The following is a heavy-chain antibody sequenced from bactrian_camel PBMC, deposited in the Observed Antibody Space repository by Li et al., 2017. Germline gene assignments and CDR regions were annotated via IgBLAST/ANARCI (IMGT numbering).Heavy chain of an antibody. CDR2: IDKAGST. CDR1: GYPFGTFG. D-gene: IGHD6*01. V-gene: IGHV3S42*01. J-gene: IGHJ4*01. CDR3: AKDGGSWSLSD. Sequence: VQLVESGGGSVQPGGSLRLSCTASGYPFGTFGMSWVRQAPGSGLEGVVVIDKAGSTMYADSVKGRFTISRDNAKNTLYLQLNSLKTEDTGMYYCAKDGGSWSLSDWGQGTQVTVS.